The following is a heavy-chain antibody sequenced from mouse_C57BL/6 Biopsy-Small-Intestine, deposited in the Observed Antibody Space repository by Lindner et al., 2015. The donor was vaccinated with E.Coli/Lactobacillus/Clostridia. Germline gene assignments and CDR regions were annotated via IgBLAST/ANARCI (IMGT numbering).Heavy chain of an antibody. Sequence: VQLQESGGGLVKPGGSPKLSCAASGFTFSDYGMHWVRQAPEKGLEWVAYISSGSSTIYYADTVKGRFTISRDNAKNTLFLQMTSLRSEDTAMYYCARCGNYFDYWGQGTTLTVSS. J-gene: IGHJ2*01. CDR1: GFTFSDYG. V-gene: IGHV5-17*01. CDR2: ISSGSSTI. D-gene: IGHD1-1*02. CDR3: ARCGNYFDY.